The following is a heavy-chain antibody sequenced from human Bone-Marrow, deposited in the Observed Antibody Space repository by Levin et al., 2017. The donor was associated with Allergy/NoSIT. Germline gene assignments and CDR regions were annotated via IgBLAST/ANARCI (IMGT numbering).Heavy chain of an antibody. J-gene: IGHJ6*02. V-gene: IGHV3-30*18. Sequence: PGGSLRLSCAASGFTFSSYGMHWVRQAPGKGLEWVAVISYDGSNKYYADSVKGRFTISRDNSKNTLYLQMNSLRAEDTAVYYCAKDSRGYYYYYGMDVWGQGTTVTVSS. CDR1: GFTFSSYG. CDR3: AKDSRGYYYYYGMDV. CDR2: ISYDGSNK.